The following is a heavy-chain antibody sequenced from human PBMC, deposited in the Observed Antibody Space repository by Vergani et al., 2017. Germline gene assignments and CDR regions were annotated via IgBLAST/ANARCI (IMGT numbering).Heavy chain of an antibody. CDR1: GGSISSYY. CDR2: IYYSGGT. Sequence: QVQLPESGPGLVKPPETLSLTCTVSGGSISSYYWSWIRQPPGKGLEWIGYIYYSGGTNYNPSLKSRVTISVDTSKNQFSLKLSSVTAADTAVYYCARDLSLDVWGQGTTVTVSS. V-gene: IGHV4-59*01. CDR3: ARDLSLDV. J-gene: IGHJ6*02.